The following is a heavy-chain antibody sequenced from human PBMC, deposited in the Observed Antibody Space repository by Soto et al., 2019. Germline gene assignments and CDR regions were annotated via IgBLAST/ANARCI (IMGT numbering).Heavy chain of an antibody. D-gene: IGHD3-16*02. CDR3: VSSLSAPIYFDY. V-gene: IGHV4-39*01. J-gene: IGHJ4*02. CDR2: IYYSGST. Sequence: ETLSLTCTVSGGSISSSSYYWGWIRQPPGKGLEWIGSIYYSGSTYYNPSLKSRVTISVNTSKKQFSLKLISVSAADTVVYYCVSSLSAPIYFDYWGQGTLVTVSS. CDR1: GGSISSSSYY.